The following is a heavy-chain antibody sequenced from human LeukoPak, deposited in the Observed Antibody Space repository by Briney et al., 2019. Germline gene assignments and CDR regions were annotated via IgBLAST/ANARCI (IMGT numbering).Heavy chain of an antibody. Sequence: SETLSLTCTVSGGSISSSSYYWGWIRQPPGKGLEWIGSIYYSGSTYYNPSLKSRVTISVDTSKNQFSLKLSSVTAADTAVYYCARLTRNSGSYYFDYWGQGTLVTVSS. CDR3: ARLTRNSGSYYFDY. CDR1: GGSISSSSYY. J-gene: IGHJ4*02. D-gene: IGHD1-26*01. V-gene: IGHV4-39*01. CDR2: IYYSGST.